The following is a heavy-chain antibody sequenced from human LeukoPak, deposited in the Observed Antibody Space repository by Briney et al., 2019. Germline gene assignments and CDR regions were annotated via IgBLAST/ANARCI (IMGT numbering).Heavy chain of an antibody. CDR1: GFTVSSNY. Sequence: PGGSLRLSCAASGFTVSSNYMSWVRQAPGKGLEWVSVIYSGGGTYHADSVKGRFTISRDNSKNTLYPQMNSLRAEDTAVYYCATIHSDGDFDSWGQGTLVTVSS. CDR2: IYSGGGT. V-gene: IGHV3-53*01. D-gene: IGHD4-17*01. J-gene: IGHJ4*02. CDR3: ATIHSDGDFDS.